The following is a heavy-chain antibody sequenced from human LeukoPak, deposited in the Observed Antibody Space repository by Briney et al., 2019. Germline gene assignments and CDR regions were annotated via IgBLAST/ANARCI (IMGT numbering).Heavy chain of an antibody. V-gene: IGHV3-64*01. CDR3: VRGSSYGWGNYWFDP. Sequence: GGSLRLSCAASGFSFSNHAMHWVRQAPGKGLEYVSAISSNGGRTFYANSVRGRFTISRDNSKNTLFLQMGSLTTDDMAVYYCVRGSSYGWGNYWFDPWGQGTLVTVSS. D-gene: IGHD3-10*01. CDR2: ISSNGGRT. J-gene: IGHJ5*02. CDR1: GFSFSNHA.